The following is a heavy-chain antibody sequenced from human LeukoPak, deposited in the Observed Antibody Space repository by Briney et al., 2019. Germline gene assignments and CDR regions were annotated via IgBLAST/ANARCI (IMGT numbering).Heavy chain of an antibody. J-gene: IGHJ6*02. CDR3: ARDIVVVPAAILRPYYYYGMDV. CDR1: GGSFSGYY. Sequence: SETLSLTCAVYGGSFSGYYWSWIRQPPGKGLEWIGEINHSGSTNYNPSLKSRVTISVDTSKNQFPLKLSSVTAADTAVYYCARDIVVVPAAILRPYYYYGMDVWGQGTTVTVSS. V-gene: IGHV4-34*01. D-gene: IGHD2-2*02. CDR2: INHSGST.